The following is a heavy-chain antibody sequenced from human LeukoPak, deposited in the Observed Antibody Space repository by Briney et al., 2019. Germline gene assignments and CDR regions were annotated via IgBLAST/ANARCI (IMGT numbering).Heavy chain of an antibody. D-gene: IGHD3-10*01. V-gene: IGHV3-23*01. Sequence: GGSLRRSCAASGFTFSSYAMSWVRQAPGKGLEWVSAISGSGGSTYYADSVKGRFTISRDNSKNTLYLQMNSLRAEDTAVYYCAKGRITMVRGVIFFDYWAQGTLVTVSS. CDR2: ISGSGGST. J-gene: IGHJ4*02. CDR3: AKGRITMVRGVIFFDY. CDR1: GFTFSSYA.